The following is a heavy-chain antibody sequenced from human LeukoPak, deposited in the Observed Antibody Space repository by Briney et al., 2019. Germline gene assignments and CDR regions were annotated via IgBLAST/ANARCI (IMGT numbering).Heavy chain of an antibody. V-gene: IGHV3-48*01. CDR3: ARDFGDYSYYYYMDV. CDR1: GFTFSSYS. D-gene: IGHD4-17*01. Sequence: PGGSLRLSCAASGFTFSSYSMNWVRQAPGKGLEWVSYISSSSSTIYYADSVKGRFTISRDNAKNSLYLQMNSLRAEDTAVYYCARDFGDYSYYYYMDVWGKGTTVTVSS. CDR2: ISSSSSTI. J-gene: IGHJ6*03.